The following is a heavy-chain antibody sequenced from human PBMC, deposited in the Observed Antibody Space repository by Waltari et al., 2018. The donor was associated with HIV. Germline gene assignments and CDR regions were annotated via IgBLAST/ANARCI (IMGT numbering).Heavy chain of an antibody. J-gene: IGHJ4*02. CDR2: SSSSSSYI. CDR1: GFPFSSNT. V-gene: IGHV3-21*01. D-gene: IGHD5-12*01. CDR3: ARELGRLFDY. Sequence: EVQLVASGGGLVKPGGSLRLSCVASGFPFSSNTINRVRQAPGKGLEWVSSSSSSSSYIYYADSVKGRFTISRDNAKNSLYLQMNSLRAEDTAGYYCARELGRLFDYWGQGTLVTVSS.